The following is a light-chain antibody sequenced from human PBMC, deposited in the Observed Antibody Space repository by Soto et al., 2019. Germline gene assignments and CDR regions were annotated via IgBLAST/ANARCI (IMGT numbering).Light chain of an antibody. Sequence: LTQSPSSLSAYVGDRVSITSWSSQGIDSSFAWYQQKPGKAPKLLIYAASSLQSGVPSRFSGSGSGTDFTVTISSLQTEALATYYCQQLHDYPITFGKGTRLEIK. J-gene: IGKJ5*01. CDR1: QGIDSS. CDR3: QQLHDYPIT. CDR2: AAS. V-gene: IGKV1-9*01.